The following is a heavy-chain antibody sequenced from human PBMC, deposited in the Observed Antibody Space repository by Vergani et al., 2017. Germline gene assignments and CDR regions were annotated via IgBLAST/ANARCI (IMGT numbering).Heavy chain of an antibody. CDR3: ARGVAATISGRLDY. CDR1: GYTFTSYY. CDR2: INPSGPSI. D-gene: IGHD1-26*01. J-gene: IGHJ4*02. Sequence: QVQLVQSGAEVKKPGASGKVSCKASGYTFTSYYMHWVRQAPGQGLEWIGIINPSGPSITYAQTFQERVTMTSETSTNTVYMELSSLKSDDTAVYYCARGVAATISGRLDYWGQGTLVTVSS. V-gene: IGHV1-46*03.